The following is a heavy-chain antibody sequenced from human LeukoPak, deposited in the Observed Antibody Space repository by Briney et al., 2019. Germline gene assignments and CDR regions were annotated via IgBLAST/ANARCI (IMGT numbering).Heavy chain of an antibody. CDR3: ARRVRRVAGTRGAFDI. V-gene: IGHV3-53*01. CDR2: ISSAGST. Sequence: GGSLRLSCVVSGFTVSSNYMSWVRQAPGKGLEWVSVISSAGSTYYADSVKGRFAISRDDSKNTLYLQMNSLRAEDTAVYYCARRVRRVAGTRGAFDIWGQGTMVTVSS. J-gene: IGHJ3*02. CDR1: GFTVSSNY. D-gene: IGHD6-19*01.